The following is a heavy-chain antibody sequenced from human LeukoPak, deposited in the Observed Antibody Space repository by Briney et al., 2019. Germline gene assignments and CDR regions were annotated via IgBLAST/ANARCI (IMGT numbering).Heavy chain of an antibody. J-gene: IGHJ4*02. V-gene: IGHV3-7*01. CDR3: ARDLAGYAD. CDR2: IKTDGSEE. Sequence: GGSLRLSCVASGFTFRTYWMSWLRQPPGKGPEWVANIKTDGSEEWYADSVRGRFSISRDNAKNSLSLQMNRLRAEDTAVYYCARDLAGYADWGQGTLVTVSS. CDR1: GFTFRTYW. D-gene: IGHD5-12*01.